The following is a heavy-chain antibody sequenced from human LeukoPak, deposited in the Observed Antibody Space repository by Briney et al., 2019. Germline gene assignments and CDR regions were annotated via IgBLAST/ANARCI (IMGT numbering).Heavy chain of an antibody. J-gene: IGHJ3*02. D-gene: IGHD6-13*01. CDR2: IRSKAYGGTT. CDR3: TRADSSSWFDAFDI. Sequence: GGSLRLSCTASGFTFGDYAMSWFRQAPGKGLEWVGFIRSKAYGGTTEYAASVKGRFTISRDDSKSIAYLQMNGLKTEDTAVYYCTRADSSSWFDAFDIWGQGTMVTVSS. V-gene: IGHV3-49*03. CDR1: GFTFGDYA.